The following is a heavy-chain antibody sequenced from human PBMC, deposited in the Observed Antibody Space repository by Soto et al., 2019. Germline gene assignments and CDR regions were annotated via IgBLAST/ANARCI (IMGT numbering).Heavy chain of an antibody. D-gene: IGHD3-10*02. V-gene: IGHV4-31*03. CDR2: IDNTGSA. CDR1: GASVSTGVYY. CDR3: AGAVSDFDVRRYRTSYFDQ. J-gene: IGHJ4*02. Sequence: SETLSLTCTVSGASVSTGVYYWTWIRQHPGKGLEWIGYIDNTGSAYYNPSLTGRVDISVDISKNQFSLNLQSLTAADTAFYYCAGAVSDFDVRRYRTSYFDQWGQGILVTVSS.